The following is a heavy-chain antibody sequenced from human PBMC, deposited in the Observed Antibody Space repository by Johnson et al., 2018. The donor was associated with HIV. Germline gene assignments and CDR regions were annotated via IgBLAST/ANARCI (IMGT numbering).Heavy chain of an antibody. J-gene: IGHJ3*02. CDR1: GFTFSNYA. Sequence: QVQLVESGGGVVQPGRSLRLSCVASGFTFSNYAMHWVRQAPGKGLEWVAVMSYDGTKEYYADSVKGRFTISRDNSKNPLYLQMNSLRAEDTAVYYCAGEGGWHIVVVTTIEGAFDIWGQGTMVTVSS. CDR3: AGEGGWHIVVVTTIEGAFDI. D-gene: IGHD2-21*02. CDR2: MSYDGTKE. V-gene: IGHV3-30-3*01.